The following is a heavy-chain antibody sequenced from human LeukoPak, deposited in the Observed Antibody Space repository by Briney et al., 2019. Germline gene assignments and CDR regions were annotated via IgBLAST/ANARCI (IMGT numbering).Heavy chain of an antibody. CDR2: ISGSGGST. V-gene: IGHV3-23*01. D-gene: IGHD3-3*01. CDR3: AKDRLPGITIFGVATDY. J-gene: IGHJ4*02. Sequence: PGRTLRLSCAASGFTFSSYAMSWVRHAPGEGLEWVSAISGSGGSTYYADSVKVRFTISRANSKNTMYLQMNSVRAEDTAVYYCAKDRLPGITIFGVATDYWGQGTLVTVSS. CDR1: GFTFSSYA.